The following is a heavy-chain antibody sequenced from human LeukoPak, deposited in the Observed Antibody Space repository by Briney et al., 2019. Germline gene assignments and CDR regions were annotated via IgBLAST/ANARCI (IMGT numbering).Heavy chain of an antibody. V-gene: IGHV3-11*03. J-gene: IGHJ4*02. Sequence: GGSLRLSCAASGFTFSDYYMSWIRQAPGKGLEWVSYISSSDSSTKYADSVKGRFSISRDNGKNSLFLQMNSLRAEDTAVYYCARTSGPANYWGQGSLVTVSS. CDR2: ISSSDSST. CDR3: ARTSGPANY. CDR1: GFTFSDYY. D-gene: IGHD6-19*01.